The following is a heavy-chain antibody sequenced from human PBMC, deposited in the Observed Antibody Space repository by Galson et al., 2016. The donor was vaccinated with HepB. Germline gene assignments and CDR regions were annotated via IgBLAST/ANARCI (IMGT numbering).Heavy chain of an antibody. CDR3: VQGSTAPAV. CDR1: GFTFRNYG. CDR2: IGRSGDST. V-gene: IGHV3-23*01. D-gene: IGHD2-2*01. Sequence: SLRLSCAAFGFTFRNYGMTWVRQAPGKGLEVVSSIGRSGDSTDYADSVKGRFTISRDNSNNTLSLQMNSLTADDTAIYYCVQGSTAPAVWGKGTTVTVSS. J-gene: IGHJ6*04.